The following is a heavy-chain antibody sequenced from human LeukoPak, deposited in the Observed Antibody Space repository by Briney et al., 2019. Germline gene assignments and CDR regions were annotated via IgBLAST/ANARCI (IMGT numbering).Heavy chain of an antibody. V-gene: IGHV4-38-2*02. CDR2: IYHSGST. CDR1: GYSISSGYY. J-gene: IGHJ4*02. Sequence: SETLSLTCTVSGYSISSGYYWGWIRQPPGKGLEWIGSIYHSGSTYYNPSLKSRVTISVDTSKNQFSLKLSSVTAADTAVYYCARIEAVTRGYNHAYYFDYWGQGTLVTVSS. CDR3: ARIEAVTRGYNHAYYFDY. D-gene: IGHD5-18*01.